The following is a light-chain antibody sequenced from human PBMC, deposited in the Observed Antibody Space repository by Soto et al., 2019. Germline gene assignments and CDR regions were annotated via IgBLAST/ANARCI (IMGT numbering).Light chain of an antibody. Sequence: QSALTQPAAVSGSLGQSITISCTGTTSDVGGYNYVSWYQQYPGKAPKLMIYDVSNRPSGVSYRFSGSKSGNTASLTISGLQAEDEADYYCNSYSTGYTVVFGGGTKVTVL. CDR3: NSYSTGYTVV. CDR1: TSDVGGYNY. J-gene: IGLJ3*02. CDR2: DVS. V-gene: IGLV2-14*01.